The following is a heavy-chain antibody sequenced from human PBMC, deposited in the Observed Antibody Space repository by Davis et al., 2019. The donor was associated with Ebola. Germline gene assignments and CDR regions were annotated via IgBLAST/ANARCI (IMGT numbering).Heavy chain of an antibody. Sequence: SETLSLTCAVSGGSISSSNWWSWVRQPPGKGLEWIGEIYHSGSTNYNPSLKSRVTISVDMSKNQFSLRMTSVTVADTAVYYCARGLRLDPWGQGTLVTVSS. J-gene: IGHJ5*02. CDR2: IYHSGST. V-gene: IGHV4-4*02. CDR1: GGSISSSNW. D-gene: IGHD2-15*01. CDR3: ARGLRLDP.